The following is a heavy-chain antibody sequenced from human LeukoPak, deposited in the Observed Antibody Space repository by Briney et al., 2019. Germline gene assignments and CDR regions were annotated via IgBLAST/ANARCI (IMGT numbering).Heavy chain of an antibody. CDR2: MYYNGLT. CDR3: ARHFSSGYDYFDY. J-gene: IGHJ4*02. CDR1: GASISSRSNFY. Sequence: PETLSLTCTVSGASISSRSNFYWGWIRQPPGKGLEYIGSMYYNGLTYYHPSLQSRVTISADTSKNQFSLKLTSVTAADTAVYYCARHFSSGYDYFDYWGQGTLVSVSS. V-gene: IGHV4-39*01. D-gene: IGHD5-12*01.